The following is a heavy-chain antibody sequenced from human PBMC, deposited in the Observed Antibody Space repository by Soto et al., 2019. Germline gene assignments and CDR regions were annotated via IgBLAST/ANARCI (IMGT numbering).Heavy chain of an antibody. V-gene: IGHV3-30-3*01. CDR3: ASEGRQRDY. J-gene: IGHJ4*02. CDR2: ISYAGSNK. Sequence: QVQLVESGGGVVQPGRSLRLSCAASGFTFSSYAMHWVRHSPGKGLEWVAVISYAGSNKYYAYSVKGRFTISSDNSKYTLKLQMNSMRAEDTAVYYCASEGRQRDYWGQGIKVAVAS. CDR1: GFTFSSYA. D-gene: IGHD1-1*01.